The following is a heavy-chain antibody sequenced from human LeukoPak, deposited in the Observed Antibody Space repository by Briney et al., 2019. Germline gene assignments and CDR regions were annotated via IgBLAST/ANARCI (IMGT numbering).Heavy chain of an antibody. CDR2: IYTSGST. J-gene: IGHJ5*02. CDR1: GGSISSGSYY. V-gene: IGHV4-61*02. Sequence: PSETLSLTCTVSGGSISSGSYYWSWIRQPAGKGLEWIGRIYTSGSTNYNPSLKSRVTISADTSRNQFSLKVNSVTAADTAVYYCARVDYSGPFSWFDPWGQGTLVTVSS. CDR3: ARVDYSGPFSWFDP. D-gene: IGHD5-12*01.